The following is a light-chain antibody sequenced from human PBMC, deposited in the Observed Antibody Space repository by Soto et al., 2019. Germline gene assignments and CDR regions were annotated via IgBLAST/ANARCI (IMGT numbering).Light chain of an antibody. V-gene: IGKV3-20*01. Sequence: EIVMTQSHATPSVSPGERATLSCRASQSVSSNLAWYQQKPGQAPGRLIYGASSRATCIPDRFSGSGSGTDFTLTISRLEPEEFVVYYCQQYARSSITFGQRRRRAVK. CDR2: GAS. CDR3: QQYARSSIT. J-gene: IGKJ5*01. CDR1: QSVSSN.